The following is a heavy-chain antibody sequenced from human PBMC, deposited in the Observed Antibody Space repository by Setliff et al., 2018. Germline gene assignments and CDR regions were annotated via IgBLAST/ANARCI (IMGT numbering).Heavy chain of an antibody. CDR1: GYTFTSYG. Sequence: ASVKVSCKAPGYTFTSYGFSWVRQAPGQGLEWMGRISVYNGNTNYGQEYQGRVAMTTDTSTNTVYMELRSLRSDDTAVYFCVREYSGGGLTWGQGTMVTVSS. V-gene: IGHV1-18*01. J-gene: IGHJ3*01. CDR3: VREYSGGGLT. D-gene: IGHD6-25*01. CDR2: ISVYNGNT.